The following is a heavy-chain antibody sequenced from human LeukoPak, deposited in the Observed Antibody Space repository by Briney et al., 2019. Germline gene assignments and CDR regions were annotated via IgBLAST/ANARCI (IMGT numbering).Heavy chain of an antibody. Sequence: GGSLRLSCAASGLAFSAYKMHWVRQAPRKGLVWVSRSNSDGSSTAYADSVKGRFTISRDNAKNTLYLQMNSLRAEDTAVYYCARVNSAAAGTFDYWGQGTLVTVSS. J-gene: IGHJ4*02. D-gene: IGHD6-13*01. CDR2: SNSDGSST. CDR1: GLAFSAYK. V-gene: IGHV3-74*01. CDR3: ARVNSAAAGTFDY.